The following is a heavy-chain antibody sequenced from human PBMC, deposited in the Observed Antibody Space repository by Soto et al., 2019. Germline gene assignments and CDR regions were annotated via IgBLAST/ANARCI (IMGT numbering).Heavy chain of an antibody. CDR2: FDPEDGET. CDR1: GYTLTELS. CDR3: ATEPGPYSSSSSVFDC. V-gene: IGHV1-24*01. Sequence: ASVKVSCKVSGYTLTELSMHWVRQAPGKGLEWMRCFDPEDGETIYAQKFQGRVTMTEDTSTDTAYMELSSLRSEDTAVYYCATEPGPYSSSSSVFDCWGQGTLVIVCS. D-gene: IGHD6-6*01. J-gene: IGHJ4*02.